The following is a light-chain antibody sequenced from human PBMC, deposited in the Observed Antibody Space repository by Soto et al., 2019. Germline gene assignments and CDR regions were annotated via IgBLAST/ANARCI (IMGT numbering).Light chain of an antibody. V-gene: IGKV1-5*03. J-gene: IGKJ1*01. Sequence: IQMTQSQSILSASVGDRVAITCRASQTISSWFSWYHQKPVKAPKLLIYKASTLKSGVPSRFSGSGSGTEFTLTISSLQPDDFATYCCQHYNSYSEAFGQGTKVDIK. CDR2: KAS. CDR3: QHYNSYSEA. CDR1: QTISSW.